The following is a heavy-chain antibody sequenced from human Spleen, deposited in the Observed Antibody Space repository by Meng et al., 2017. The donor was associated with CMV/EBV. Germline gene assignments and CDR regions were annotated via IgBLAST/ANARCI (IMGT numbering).Heavy chain of an antibody. V-gene: IGHV4-59*08. J-gene: IGHJ4*02. Sequence: SETLSLTCTVSGGSISGYYWGWIRQPPGKGLEWIGYIYYSGSTNYNPSLKSRVTLSIDTSKNQFSLNLSSVTAADTAVYYCARAYSSSRWELDYWGQGTLVTVSS. CDR1: GGSISGYY. CDR3: ARAYSSSRWELDY. D-gene: IGHD6-6*01. CDR2: IYYSGST.